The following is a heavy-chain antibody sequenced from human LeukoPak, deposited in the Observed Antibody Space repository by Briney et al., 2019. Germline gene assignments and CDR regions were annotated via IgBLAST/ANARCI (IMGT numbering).Heavy chain of an antibody. J-gene: IGHJ4*02. CDR3: ATTPLYDSSGYYYSTFGFDY. CDR2: IKQDGSEK. CDR1: GFTFSSYS. V-gene: IGHV3-7*01. Sequence: PGGSLRLSCAASGFTFSSYSMNWVRQAPGKGLEWVANIKQDGSEKYYVDSVKGRFTISRDNAKNSLYLQMNSLRAEDTAVYYCATTPLYDSSGYYYSTFGFDYWGQGTLVTVSS. D-gene: IGHD3-22*01.